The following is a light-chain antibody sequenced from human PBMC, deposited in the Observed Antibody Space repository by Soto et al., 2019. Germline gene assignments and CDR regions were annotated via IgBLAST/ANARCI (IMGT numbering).Light chain of an antibody. CDR2: DAS. CDR3: QHRSGWPIT. Sequence: ERLFLHSVETVSLSPGERSTVSCRSGQNIGTSLVWSQQKPGQSPRLLIYDASHRATGVPARFSGSGSGTDFTLTISGLEPEDFAVYYCQHRSGWPITFGQGTRLEIK. V-gene: IGKV3-11*01. J-gene: IGKJ5*01. CDR1: QNIGTS.